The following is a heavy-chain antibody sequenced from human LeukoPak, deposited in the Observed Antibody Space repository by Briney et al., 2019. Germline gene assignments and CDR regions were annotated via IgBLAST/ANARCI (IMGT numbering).Heavy chain of an antibody. D-gene: IGHD6-13*01. CDR2: IYSGGST. CDR3: ARNGYSSSWYRN. CDR1: GFTVSSNY. V-gene: IGHV3-53*01. Sequence: PGGSLRLCCAASGFTVSSNYMSWVRQAPGKGLEWVSVIYSGGSTYYADSVKGRFTISRDNSKNTLYLQMNSLRAEDTAVYYCARNGYSSSWYRNWGQGTLVTVSS. J-gene: IGHJ4*02.